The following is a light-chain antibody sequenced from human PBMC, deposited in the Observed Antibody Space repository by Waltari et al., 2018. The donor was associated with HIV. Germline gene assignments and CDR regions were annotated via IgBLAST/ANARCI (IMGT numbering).Light chain of an antibody. J-gene: IGLJ1*01. Sequence: QSALTQPPSASGSPGQSVTISCTGTSSDVGGDNHVSWYQHHPGKVPKLMIYDVTKRPSGVPDRFSGSKSGNTASLTVSGLQAEDEADYYCSSYAGSKGNVFGTGTKVTVL. CDR2: DVT. V-gene: IGLV2-8*01. CDR1: SSDVGGDNH. CDR3: SSYAGSKGNV.